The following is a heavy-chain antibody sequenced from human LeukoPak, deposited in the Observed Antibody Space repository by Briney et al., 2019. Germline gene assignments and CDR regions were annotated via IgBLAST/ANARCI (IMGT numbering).Heavy chain of an antibody. CDR3: TRYPQRGYSYGSYVYFDY. Sequence: GGSLRLSYAASGFTFSSYSMNWVRRAPGKGLEWVSSISSSSSYIYYADSVKGRFTISRDNAKNSLYLQMNSLRAEDTAVYYCTRYPQRGYSYGSYVYFDYWGQGTLVTVSS. D-gene: IGHD5-18*01. J-gene: IGHJ4*02. CDR2: ISSSSSYI. V-gene: IGHV3-21*01. CDR1: GFTFSSYS.